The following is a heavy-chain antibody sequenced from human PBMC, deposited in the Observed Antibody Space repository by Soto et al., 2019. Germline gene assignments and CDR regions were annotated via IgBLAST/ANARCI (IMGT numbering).Heavy chain of an antibody. CDR2: ISFDGSNR. CDR3: AKDAQDAWVATIRGDAFDM. V-gene: IGHV3-30*18. J-gene: IGHJ3*02. Sequence: VPLVESGGGLVQPVKSLRLSCAASGFTFSRYGMHWVRQAPGKGLEWVAVISFDGSNRYYADSVKGRFTISRDNSKNTLNLQMNSLRAEDTALYYCAKDAQDAWVATIRGDAFDMWGRGTMVTVSS. D-gene: IGHD5-12*01. CDR1: GFTFSRYG.